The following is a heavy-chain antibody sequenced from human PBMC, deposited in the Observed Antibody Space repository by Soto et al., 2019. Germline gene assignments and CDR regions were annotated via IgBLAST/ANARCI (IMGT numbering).Heavy chain of an antibody. Sequence: VQLVQSGAEVRMPGSSVKVSCKASGGTFNNYAIHWVRQAPGQGLEWMGGIVPIFGPAKYAQKFRGRVRITAYDSTSTAYMGLSSLPSQDTVIYYCARLAYSRSWLPNLDYWGQGTLVTISS. J-gene: IGHJ4*02. CDR3: ARLAYSRSWLPNLDY. CDR1: GGTFNNYA. CDR2: IVPIFGPA. D-gene: IGHD5-12*01. V-gene: IGHV1-69*01.